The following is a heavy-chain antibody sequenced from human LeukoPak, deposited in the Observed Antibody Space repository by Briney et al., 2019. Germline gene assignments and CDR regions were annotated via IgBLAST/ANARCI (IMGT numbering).Heavy chain of an antibody. D-gene: IGHD1-26*01. J-gene: IGHJ4*02. V-gene: IGHV5-10-1*01. CDR2: IDPSDSYT. Sequence: RIDPSDSYTNYSPSFQGHVTISADKSISTAYLQWSSLKASDTAMYYCARLTSGSYAPDYWGQGTLVTVSS. CDR3: ARLTSGSYAPDY.